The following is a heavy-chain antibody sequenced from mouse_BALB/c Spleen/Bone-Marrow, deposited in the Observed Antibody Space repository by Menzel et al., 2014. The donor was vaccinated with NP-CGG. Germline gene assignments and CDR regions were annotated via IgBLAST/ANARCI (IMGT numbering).Heavy chain of an antibody. V-gene: IGHV1-26*01. D-gene: IGHD1-2*01. CDR1: GYSFTGYY. CDR3: HYYGYGGAMDY. J-gene: IGHJ4*01. CDR2: VNPNNGGT. Sequence: EVQLQQSGPDLVKAGASVKISCKASGYSFTGYYMHWVKQSLGKSLEWIGRVNPNNGGTSFNQKFKGKAIFTVDKSSSAAYMELRSLTSEDSAVYYCHYYGYGGAMDYWGQGTSVTVSA.